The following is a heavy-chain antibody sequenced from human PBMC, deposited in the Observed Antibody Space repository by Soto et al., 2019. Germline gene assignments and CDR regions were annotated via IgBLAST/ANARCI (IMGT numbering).Heavy chain of an antibody. CDR1: GFTFNSYA. CDR2: ISYDGRNK. V-gene: IGHV3-30*04. D-gene: IGHD4-4*01. J-gene: IGHJ4*02. Sequence: HPGGSLRLSCAASGFTFNSYAMHWVRQAPGKGLEWVTVISYDGRNKYYADSVKGRFTISRDNSKTTLFLQMSSLRAEDTAVYYCARGLTTVTSPTMAQMGDGGKGTLVTVAS. CDR3: ARGLTTVTSPTMAQMGD.